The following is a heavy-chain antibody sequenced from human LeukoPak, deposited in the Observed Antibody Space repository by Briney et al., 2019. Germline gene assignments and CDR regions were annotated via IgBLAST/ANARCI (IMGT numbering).Heavy chain of an antibody. CDR3: ARQVDCSSTSCYASSPFYYFDY. CDR1: GYSFTSYW. CDR2: IHPGDSDT. Sequence: GESLKISCKGSGYSFTSYWIGWVRQMPGKGLEWMGIIHPGDSDTRYSPSFQGQVTISADKPISTAYLQWSSLKASDTAMYYCARQVDCSSTSCYASSPFYYFDYWGQGTLVTVSS. J-gene: IGHJ4*02. V-gene: IGHV5-51*01. D-gene: IGHD2-2*01.